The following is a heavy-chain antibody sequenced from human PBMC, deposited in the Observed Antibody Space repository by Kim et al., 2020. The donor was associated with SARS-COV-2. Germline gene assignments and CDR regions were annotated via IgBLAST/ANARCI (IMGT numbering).Heavy chain of an antibody. J-gene: IGHJ4*02. Sequence: GKGRFTISRDNSKNSLYLQMNGLRTEDTALYYCAKDDKGYYYDSSGPLDYWGQGTLVTVSS. CDR3: AKDDKGYYYDSSGPLDY. D-gene: IGHD3-22*01. V-gene: IGHV3-43*01.